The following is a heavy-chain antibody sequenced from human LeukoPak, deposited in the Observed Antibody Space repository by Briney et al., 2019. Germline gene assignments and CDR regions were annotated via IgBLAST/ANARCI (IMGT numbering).Heavy chain of an antibody. J-gene: IGHJ3*02. Sequence: PGGYLRLSCAASGFTFRSYGMHWVRQAPGKGLEWVAFIRYDGSNKYYADSVKGRFTISRDNSKNTLYLQVNSLRAEDTAVYYCAKDGDYGDYVSAFDIWGQGTMMTVSS. V-gene: IGHV3-30*02. D-gene: IGHD4-17*01. CDR2: IRYDGSNK. CDR3: AKDGDYGDYVSAFDI. CDR1: GFTFRSYG.